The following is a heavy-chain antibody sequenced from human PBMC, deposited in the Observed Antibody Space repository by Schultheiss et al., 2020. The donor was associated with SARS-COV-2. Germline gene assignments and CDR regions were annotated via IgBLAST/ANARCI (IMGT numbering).Heavy chain of an antibody. D-gene: IGHD3-10*01. V-gene: IGHV3-30*18. CDR1: GFTFSSSW. J-gene: IGHJ4*02. Sequence: GESLKISCAASGFTFSSSWMHWVRQAPGKGLEWVAVISYDGSNKYYADSVKGRFTISRDNSKNTLYLQMNSLRAEDTAVYYCAKDKARYWISFDYWGQGTLVTVSS. CDR3: AKDKARYWISFDY. CDR2: ISYDGSNK.